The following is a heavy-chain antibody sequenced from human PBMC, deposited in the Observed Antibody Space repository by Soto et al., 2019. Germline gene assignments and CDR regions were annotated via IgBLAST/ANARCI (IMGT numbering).Heavy chain of an antibody. CDR1: GGSFIGYY. J-gene: IGHJ6*02. Sequence: PSETLSLTCAVYGGSFIGYYWSWIRQPPGKGLEWIGEINHSGSTNYNPSLKSRVTISVDTSKNQFSLKLSSVTAADTAVYYCARSPPRSLYYYGMDVWGQGTTVTVSS. CDR2: INHSGST. V-gene: IGHV4-34*01. CDR3: ARSPPRSLYYYGMDV.